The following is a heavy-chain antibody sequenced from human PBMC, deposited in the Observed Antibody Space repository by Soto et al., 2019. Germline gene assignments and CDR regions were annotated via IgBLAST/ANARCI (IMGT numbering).Heavy chain of an antibody. D-gene: IGHD3-22*01. CDR3: ATGGSGYSYG. V-gene: IGHV3-74*01. J-gene: IGHJ4*02. CDR2: INSDGSTT. CDR1: GFTFSTYW. Sequence: EVQLEESGGNLVQPGGSLRLSCAASGFTFSTYWMHWVRQAPGKGLVWVSRINSDGSTTNYADSVKGRFTISRDNAKNMLFLQIDSLRAEDTAVYYCATGGSGYSYGWGQGTLVTVSS.